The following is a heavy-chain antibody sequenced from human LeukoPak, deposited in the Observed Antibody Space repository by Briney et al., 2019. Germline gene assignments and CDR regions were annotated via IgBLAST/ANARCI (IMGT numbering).Heavy chain of an antibody. V-gene: IGHV3-23*01. CDR1: GFTFSSYA. CDR3: AKSGDGCSGGSCYTPYD. Sequence: PGGSLRLSCAASGFTFSSYAVSWVRQAPGKGLEWVSAISGSGGSTYYADSVKGRFTISRDNSKNTLYLQMNSLRAEDTAVYYCAKSGDGCSGGSCYTPYDWGQGTLVTVSS. D-gene: IGHD2-15*01. J-gene: IGHJ4*02. CDR2: ISGSGGST.